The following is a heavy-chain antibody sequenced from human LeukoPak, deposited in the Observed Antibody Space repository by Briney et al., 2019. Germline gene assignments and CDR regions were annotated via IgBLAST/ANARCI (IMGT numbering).Heavy chain of an antibody. CDR1: GGFISSYY. Sequence: SETLSLTCTVSGGFISSYYWSWIRQPPGKGLEWIGEINHSGRTNYNPSLKSRVTISVETSKNQFSLKMSSLNSSGTVVFYFWSREGSGGSHNGYWGQRIIVTVSS. V-gene: IGHV4-34*03. D-gene: IGHD2-15*01. J-gene: IGHJ4*02. CDR2: INHSGRT. CDR3: WSREGSGGSHNGY.